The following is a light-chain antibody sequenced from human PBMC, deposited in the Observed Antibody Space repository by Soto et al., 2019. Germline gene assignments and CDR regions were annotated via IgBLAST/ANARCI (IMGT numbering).Light chain of an antibody. V-gene: IGLV2-14*01. CDR3: ISYTNTNTHV. CDR2: EVI. CDR1: NSDVGNYDY. J-gene: IGLJ2*01. Sequence: QSALTQPASVSGSPGQSITISCTGTNSDVGNYDYVSWYQQRPGKAPQLIIYEVINRPSGVSNRFSGSKSGNTASLTISGLQAEDEADYYCISYTNTNTHVFGGGTKLTVL.